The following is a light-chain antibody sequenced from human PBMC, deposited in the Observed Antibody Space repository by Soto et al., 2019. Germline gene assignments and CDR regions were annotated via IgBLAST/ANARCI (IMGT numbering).Light chain of an antibody. V-gene: IGLV1-47*01. CDR2: RDN. CDR3: AAWDDSLSGGVV. J-gene: IGLJ2*01. Sequence: QSVLSQPPSASGTPGQRVTISCSGSRSNIGSNYVYWYQQLPGTAPKLLICRDNQRPSGVPDRFSGSKSGTSASLAISGLRSEDEAEYYCAAWDDSLSGGVVFGGGTKLTVL. CDR1: RSNIGSNY.